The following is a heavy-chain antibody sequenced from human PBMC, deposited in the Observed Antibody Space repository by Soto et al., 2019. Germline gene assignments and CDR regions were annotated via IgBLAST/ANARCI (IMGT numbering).Heavy chain of an antibody. D-gene: IGHD3-22*01. CDR1: GFTFSTYA. V-gene: IGHV3-23*01. CDR3: AKARADYYDSSGYPVDY. CDR2: ISGSGGST. Sequence: GGSLRLSCAASGFTFSTYAMSWVRQAPGKGLEWVSAISGSGGSTYYADSVKGRFTISRDNSKNTLYLQMNSLRAEDTAVHYCAKARADYYDSSGYPVDYWGQGTLVTVSS. J-gene: IGHJ4*02.